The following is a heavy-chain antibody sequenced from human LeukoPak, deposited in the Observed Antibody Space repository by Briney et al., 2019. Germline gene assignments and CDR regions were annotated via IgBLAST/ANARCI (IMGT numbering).Heavy chain of an antibody. J-gene: IGHJ5*02. CDR2: IKQDGSEK. CDR1: GFTFSSYW. D-gene: IGHD5-12*01. CDR3: ARGVGGYSGYDPNWFDP. Sequence: GGSLRLSCAASGFTFSSYWMSWVRQAPGKGLEWVANIKQDGSEKYYVDSVKGRFTISRDNAKNSLYLQMNSLRAEDTAVYYCARGVGGYSGYDPNWFDPWGQGTLVTVSS. V-gene: IGHV3-7*01.